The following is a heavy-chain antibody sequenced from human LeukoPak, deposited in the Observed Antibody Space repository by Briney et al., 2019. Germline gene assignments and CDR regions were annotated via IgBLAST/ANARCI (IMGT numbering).Heavy chain of an antibody. V-gene: IGHV1-24*01. CDR1: GYTLTELS. CDR2: FDPEDGET. J-gene: IGHJ6*02. Sequence: ASVKVSCKVSGYTLTELSMHWVRQAPGKGLEWMGGFDPEDGETIYAQKFQGRVTMTEDTSTDTAYIELSSLRSEDTAVYYCATGYYDSSGYSYYYYYGMDVWGQGTTVTVSS. CDR3: ATGYYDSSGYSYYYYYGMDV. D-gene: IGHD3-22*01.